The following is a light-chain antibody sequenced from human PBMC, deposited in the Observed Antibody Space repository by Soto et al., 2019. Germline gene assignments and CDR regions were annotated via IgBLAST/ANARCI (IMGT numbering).Light chain of an antibody. CDR2: EVA. J-gene: IGLJ2*01. CDR3: CSYTSTNALV. Sequence: QSALTQPASVSGSPGQSITISCTGTSSDVGSYDLVSWYQQRPGRAPRLMIFEVAKRPSGISTRFSGSKSGNTAPLTISGLQAVDEADYFCCSYTSTNALVFGGGTKLTVL. CDR1: SSDVGSYDL. V-gene: IGLV2-23*02.